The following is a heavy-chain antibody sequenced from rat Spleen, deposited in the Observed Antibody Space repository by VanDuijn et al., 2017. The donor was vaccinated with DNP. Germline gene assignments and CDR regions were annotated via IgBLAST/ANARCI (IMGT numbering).Heavy chain of an antibody. CDR3: ARRELPGYAPDY. CDR1: GFTFSYAW. Sequence: EVQLVESGGGLVQPGRSLKLTCATSGFTFSYAWMHWVRQAPKKGLEWVATIIHDGSSIYYRDSVKGRFTISRDNAKSTLYLQVNSLRSEDTATYYCARRELPGYAPDYWGQGVMVTVSS. CDR2: IIHDGSSI. V-gene: IGHV5-29*01. J-gene: IGHJ2*01. D-gene: IGHD1-4*01.